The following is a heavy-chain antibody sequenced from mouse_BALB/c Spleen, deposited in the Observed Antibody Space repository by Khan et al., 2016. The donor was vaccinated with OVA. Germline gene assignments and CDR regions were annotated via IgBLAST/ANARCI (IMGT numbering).Heavy chain of an antibody. CDR1: GFSLSNNG. CDR2: IWGDGST. V-gene: IGHV2-3*01. Sequence: QMQLEESGPGLVAPSQSLSITCTVSGFSLSNNGVSWVRQPPGKGLEWLGVIWGDGSTNYHSTLKSRLIISKDNSKSQVFLKLNSLQTDDTATYYCAKFTPDYYSMDYWGQGTSVTVSS. CDR3: AKFTPDYYSMDY. J-gene: IGHJ4*01. D-gene: IGHD1-1*01.